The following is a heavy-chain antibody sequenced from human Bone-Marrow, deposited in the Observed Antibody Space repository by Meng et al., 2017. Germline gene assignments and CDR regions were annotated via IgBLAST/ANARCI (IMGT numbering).Heavy chain of an antibody. J-gene: IGHJ4*02. V-gene: IGHV1-18*01. CDR1: GYTLSSDG. Sequence: RVGSGVGGKKPGASVKGSCEASGYTLSSDGFSWVRQAPGQGLEWLVWINPYNGKTDYAQKFQGRITMTTDTFTSTAYMELRSLRSDDTAVYYCATRGNPYLNCWGQGTLVTVSS. CDR3: ATRGNPYLNC. CDR2: INPYNGKT.